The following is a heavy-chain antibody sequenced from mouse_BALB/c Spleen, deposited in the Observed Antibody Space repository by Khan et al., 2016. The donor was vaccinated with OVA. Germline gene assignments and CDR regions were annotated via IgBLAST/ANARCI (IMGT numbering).Heavy chain of an antibody. CDR1: GYTFTNYG. J-gene: IGHJ4*01. V-gene: IGHV9-3-1*01. D-gene: IGHD2-10*01. Sequence: QIQLVQSGPELKKPGETVKISCKASGYTFTNYGMNWVKQSPGKALKWMGWINTYTGEPTYADDFKGRFAISLETSASTAYLQINNLKNENTATNFYARPSYCSYTLDYWGQGTTVTVSS. CDR3: ARPSYCSYTLDY. CDR2: INTYTGEP.